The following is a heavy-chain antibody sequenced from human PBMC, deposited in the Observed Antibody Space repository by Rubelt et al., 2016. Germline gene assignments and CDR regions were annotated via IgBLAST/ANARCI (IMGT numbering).Heavy chain of an antibody. J-gene: IGHJ5*02. CDR3: ARGIIAEAGPKPTFDP. CDR1: GDSVSSNTVV. D-gene: IGHD6-13*01. CDR2: TYYRSKWYY. V-gene: IGHV6-1*01. Sequence: QVQPQQSGPGLVKPSQTLSLTCAISGDSVSSNTVVWHWIRQSPSRGLEWLGRTYYRSKWYYEYAVSVKSRISIDPDTSKNQFSLQLNSVTPDDTAVYYCARGIIAEAGPKPTFDPWGQGTLVTVSS.